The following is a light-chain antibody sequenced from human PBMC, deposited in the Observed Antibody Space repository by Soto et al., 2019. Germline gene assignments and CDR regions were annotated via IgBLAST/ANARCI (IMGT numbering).Light chain of an antibody. J-gene: IGKJ1*01. CDR3: QQYKTYSWT. CDR1: QSLSGW. V-gene: IGKV1-5*03. CDR2: KAS. Sequence: DIQMTQSPSTLSASVGDRVTITCRASQSLSGWLAWYQQKPGKAPKLLIFKASSLESGVPSRFSGSGSRTEFPLTISGLQPYDFATYYCQQYKTYSWTFGQGTKVEI.